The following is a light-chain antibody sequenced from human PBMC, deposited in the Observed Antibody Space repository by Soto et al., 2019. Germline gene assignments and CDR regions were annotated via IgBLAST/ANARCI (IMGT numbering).Light chain of an antibody. V-gene: IGKV1-5*03. CDR2: KAS. J-gene: IGKJ4*01. CDR3: QQYNSYSRT. Sequence: DIQMTQSPSTLSASVGDRVTITCRASQSISSWLAWYQQKPGKAPKLLIYKASSLESGVPSRFSGSGSGKEFTLTISSLQPDAFATYYCQQYNSYSRTFGGGTKVEIK. CDR1: QSISSW.